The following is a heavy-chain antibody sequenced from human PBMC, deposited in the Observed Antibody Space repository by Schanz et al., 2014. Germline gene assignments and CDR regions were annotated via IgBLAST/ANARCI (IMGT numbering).Heavy chain of an antibody. V-gene: IGHV4-30-4*07. D-gene: IGHD4-17*01. J-gene: IGHJ6*02. Sequence: QVQLQESGPRLVKPSQTLSLTCTVSGGSISSGAYSWSWIRQPPGKRPEWIGYIYSSGSTYYNPXXXXXXXMSIDTSKNQFSLKLSSVTAADTAVYYCARDRGMTTSDYYYGMDVWGQGTLVTVSS. CDR1: GGSISSGAYS. CDR2: IYSSGST. CDR3: ARDRGMTTSDYYYGMDV.